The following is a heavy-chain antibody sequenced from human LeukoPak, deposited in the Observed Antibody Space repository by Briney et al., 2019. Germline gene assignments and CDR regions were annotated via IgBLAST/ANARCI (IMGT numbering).Heavy chain of an antibody. D-gene: IGHD3-10*01. CDR1: GFTFSSYS. Sequence: GGSLRLSCVVSGFTFSSYSMIWVRQAPGKGLQWVANMKKDGSETKYVDFVKGRFTISRDNAKNSLYLQMDSLRAEDTAVYYCGRHRSGSGTYFIDYWGQGTLVRVSS. CDR2: MKKDGSET. V-gene: IGHV3-7*01. J-gene: IGHJ4*02. CDR3: GRHRSGSGTYFIDY.